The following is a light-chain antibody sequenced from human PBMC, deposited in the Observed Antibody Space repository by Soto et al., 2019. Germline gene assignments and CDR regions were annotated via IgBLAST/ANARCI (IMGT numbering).Light chain of an antibody. CDR2: MND. CDR1: TSNILRNY. CDR3: ASWDDSLSGYV. J-gene: IGLJ1*01. Sequence: QSVLTQPPSASGNPGQRLTISCSGSTSNILRNYVYWYRQFPGTAPRLLISMNDQRPSGVPDRFSGSKSGTSASLAISGLQSEDEADYYCASWDDSLSGYVFGTGTKLTVL. V-gene: IGLV1-47*01.